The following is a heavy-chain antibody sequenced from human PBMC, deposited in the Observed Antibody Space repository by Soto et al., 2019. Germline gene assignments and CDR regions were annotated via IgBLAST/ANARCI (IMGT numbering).Heavy chain of an antibody. CDR3: AKGYCSSTSCYSPDAFDI. V-gene: IGHV3-9*01. CDR2: ISWNSGSI. Sequence: GGSLRLSCAASGFTFDDYAMHWVRQAPGKGLEWVSGISWNSGSIGYADSVKGRFTISRDNAKNSLYLQMNSLRAEDTALYYCAKGYCSSTSCYSPDAFDIWGQGTMVTVSS. CDR1: GFTFDDYA. D-gene: IGHD2-2*01. J-gene: IGHJ3*02.